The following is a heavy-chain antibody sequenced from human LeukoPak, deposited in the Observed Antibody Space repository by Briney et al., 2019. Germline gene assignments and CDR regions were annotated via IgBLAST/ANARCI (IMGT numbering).Heavy chain of an antibody. CDR2: ISWNSGSI. V-gene: IGHV3-9*01. CDR3: AKDIGHSSGYYFDY. D-gene: IGHD3-22*01. Sequence: GRSLRLSCAASGFTFDDYAMHWVRQAPGKGLEWVSGISWNSGSIGYADSVKGRFTTSRDNAKNSLYLQMNSLRAEDTALYYCAKDIGHSSGYYFDYWGQGTLVTVSS. J-gene: IGHJ4*02. CDR1: GFTFDDYA.